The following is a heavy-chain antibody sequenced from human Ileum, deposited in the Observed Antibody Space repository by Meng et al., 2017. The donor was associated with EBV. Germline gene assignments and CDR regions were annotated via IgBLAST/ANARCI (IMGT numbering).Heavy chain of an antibody. V-gene: IGHV4-28*01. CDR2: IYYSGST. Sequence: QAQRQAPGPVLLEPSDTLSLTCAVAGYSVSRTNWWGWIRQPPGKGLEWIVYIYYSGSTSYNPPLKRRDTMSVDTSNTQFSLNLNSVTAVDTAVYYCARNVPGTSAYYDWGQGTLVTVSS. CDR1: GYSVSRTNW. D-gene: IGHD3-22*01. J-gene: IGHJ4*02. CDR3: ARNVPGTSAYYD.